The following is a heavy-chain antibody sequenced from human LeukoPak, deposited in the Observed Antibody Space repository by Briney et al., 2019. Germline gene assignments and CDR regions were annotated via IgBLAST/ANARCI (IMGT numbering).Heavy chain of an antibody. D-gene: IGHD4-17*01. Sequence: GGSLRLSCAASGFTLSGSAMHWVRQASGKGLEWVGRIRSKANSYATAYAASVKGRFTISRDDSKNTAYLQMNSLKTEDTAVYYCTSPPYGDYLWGQGTLVTVSS. J-gene: IGHJ4*02. CDR2: IRSKANSYAT. CDR3: TSPPYGDYL. V-gene: IGHV3-73*01. CDR1: GFTLSGSA.